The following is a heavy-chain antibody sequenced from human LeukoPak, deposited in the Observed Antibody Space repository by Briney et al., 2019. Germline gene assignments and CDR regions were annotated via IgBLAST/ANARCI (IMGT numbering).Heavy chain of an antibody. CDR3: AKINNVDDF. J-gene: IGHJ4*02. V-gene: IGHV3-30*18. Sequence: GGSLRLSCAASGFTFSIFGIHWVRQAPGKGLEWVAAISPDGSKEYYTESVKGRFTVSRDNSNNMIYLQINSLRGEDSAVYYCAKINNVDDFWGQGTLVTVSS. CDR1: GFTFSIFG. D-gene: IGHD1/OR15-1a*01. CDR2: ISPDGSKE.